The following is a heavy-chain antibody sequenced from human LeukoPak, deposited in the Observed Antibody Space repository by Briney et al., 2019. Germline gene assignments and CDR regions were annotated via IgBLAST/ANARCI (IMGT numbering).Heavy chain of an antibody. Sequence: GGSLRLSCAASGFTVSSNYMSWVRQAPGKGLEWVSGIYSGGSTYYADSVKGRFTISRDNSKNTLYLQMNSLRAEDTAVYYCARWGHYYDSSGRYPDFDYWGQGTLVTVSS. CDR2: IYSGGST. CDR3: ARWGHYYDSSGRYPDFDY. D-gene: IGHD3-22*01. CDR1: GFTVSSNY. V-gene: IGHV3-66*01. J-gene: IGHJ4*02.